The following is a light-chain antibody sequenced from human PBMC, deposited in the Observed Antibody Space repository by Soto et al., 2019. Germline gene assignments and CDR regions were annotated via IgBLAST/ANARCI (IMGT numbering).Light chain of an antibody. Sequence: EIVMTQSPVTLSVSPGERATLSCRASQSVGSNLAWYQQKPGQAPRLLLYGASTRATGIPGRFSGSGSGTEFTLTITSLQSEDVAVDYCQQHNYWPSFGQGTKLEFK. J-gene: IGKJ2*01. CDR3: QQHNYWPS. CDR1: QSVGSN. V-gene: IGKV3-15*01. CDR2: GAS.